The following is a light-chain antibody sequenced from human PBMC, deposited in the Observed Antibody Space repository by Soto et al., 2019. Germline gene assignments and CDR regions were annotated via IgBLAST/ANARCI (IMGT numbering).Light chain of an antibody. Sequence: EIVLTQSPGTLSLSQGERATLYCRASPSVRSSYLAWYQKKPGQAPRLLIHGATTRATGIPARFSGPGSGTEFTLTISSLQSEDFAVYYCQQYNNWPRTFGQVTKVDIK. CDR3: QQYNNWPRT. CDR1: PSVRSSY. J-gene: IGKJ1*01. V-gene: IGKV3-15*01. CDR2: GAT.